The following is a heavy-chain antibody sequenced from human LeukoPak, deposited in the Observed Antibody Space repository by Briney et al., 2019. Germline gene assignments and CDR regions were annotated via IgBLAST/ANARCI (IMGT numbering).Heavy chain of an antibody. CDR3: ARGRPDIVVVPAATLLDY. D-gene: IGHD2-2*01. Sequence: GASVKVSCKASGYTFTSYYMHWVRQAPGQGLEWMGIINPSGGSTSYAQKFQGRVTMTRDTSTSTVYMELSSLRSEDTAVYYCARGRPDIVVVPAATLLDYWGQGTLVTVSS. J-gene: IGHJ4*02. CDR1: GYTFTSYY. CDR2: INPSGGST. V-gene: IGHV1-46*01.